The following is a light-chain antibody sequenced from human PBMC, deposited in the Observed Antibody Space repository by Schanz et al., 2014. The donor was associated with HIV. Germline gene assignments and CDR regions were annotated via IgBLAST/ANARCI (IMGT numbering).Light chain of an antibody. J-gene: IGLJ3*02. CDR1: SGHSSYA. V-gene: IGLV4-69*01. Sequence: QLVLTQSPSASASLGASVKLTCTLSSGHSSYAIAWHQQQPEKGPRYLMKLNSDGSHTKGDGIPDRFSGSSSGAERYLTISSLQSEDEAEYYCQTWDTGIRVFGGGTKLTVL. CDR3: QTWDTGIRV. CDR2: LNSDGSH.